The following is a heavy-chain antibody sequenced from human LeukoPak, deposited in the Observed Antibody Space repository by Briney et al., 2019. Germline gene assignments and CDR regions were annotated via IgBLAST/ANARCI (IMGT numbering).Heavy chain of an antibody. CDR2: ISYDGSNK. CDR3: ANEVGSIVGAN. V-gene: IGHV3-30*04. J-gene: IGHJ1*01. Sequence: PGGSLILSCAASGFTFSSYAMHWVRQAPGKGLEWVAVISYDGSNKYYADSVKGRFTISRDNSKNTLYLQMNSLRAEDTAVYYCANEVGSIVGANWGQGTLVTVSS. D-gene: IGHD1-26*01. CDR1: GFTFSSYA.